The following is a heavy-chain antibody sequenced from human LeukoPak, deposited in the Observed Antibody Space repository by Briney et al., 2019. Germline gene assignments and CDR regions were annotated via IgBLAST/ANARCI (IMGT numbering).Heavy chain of an antibody. Sequence: ASVKVSCKASGYTFTGYYMHWVRQAPGQGLEWMGWINPNSGGTNYAQKLQGRVTMTTDTSTSTAYMELRSLRSDDTAVYYCASGITMVRGPADYYYGMDVWGQGTTVTVSS. V-gene: IGHV1-2*02. CDR1: GYTFTGYY. CDR2: INPNSGGT. D-gene: IGHD3-10*01. CDR3: ASGITMVRGPADYYYGMDV. J-gene: IGHJ6*02.